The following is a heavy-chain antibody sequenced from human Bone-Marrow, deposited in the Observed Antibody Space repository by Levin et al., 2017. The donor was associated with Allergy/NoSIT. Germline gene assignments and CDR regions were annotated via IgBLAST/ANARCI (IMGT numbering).Heavy chain of an antibody. CDR2: ITSSFNYI. D-gene: IGHD4-17*01. J-gene: IGHJ4*02. Sequence: GGSLRLSCVASGFSFTSYTMAWVRQPPGKGLEWVSSITSSFNYIHYVDSVRGRFTISRDNAKNSLFLQMDSLRAEDTAVYYCTRDWGDYGEFLVFDSWGQGTLVTVSS. CDR3: TRDWGDYGEFLVFDS. CDR1: GFSFTSYT. V-gene: IGHV3-21*01.